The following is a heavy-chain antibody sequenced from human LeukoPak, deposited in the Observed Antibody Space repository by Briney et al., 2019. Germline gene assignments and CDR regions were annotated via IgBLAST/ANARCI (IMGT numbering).Heavy chain of an antibody. V-gene: IGHV3-21*04. D-gene: IGHD6-19*01. J-gene: IGHJ3*02. CDR2: ISSSSSYK. CDR1: GFTFSDYN. CDR3: AKDRRYSSGLGAFDI. Sequence: GGSLRLSWEASGFTFSDYNMNWVRQAPGKGLEWVSSISSSSSYKYYTDSVKGRFTISRDNAKNSLYLQMNSLRAEDTAVYYCAKDRRYSSGLGAFDIWGQGTMVTVSS.